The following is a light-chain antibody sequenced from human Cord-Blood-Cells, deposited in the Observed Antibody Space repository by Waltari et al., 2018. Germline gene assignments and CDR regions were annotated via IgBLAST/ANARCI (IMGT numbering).Light chain of an antibody. CDR1: QSISSY. CDR2: AAS. V-gene: IGKV1-39*01. Sequence: DIQMTQSPSSLSASVGDRVTITCRASQSISSYLNWYQQKPGKAPKLLIYAASSLQSGVPSRFSGSGSGTDFTITTSSLQPEDFATYYCQQSYSTPRTFGQGTKVEIK. J-gene: IGKJ1*01. CDR3: QQSYSTPRT.